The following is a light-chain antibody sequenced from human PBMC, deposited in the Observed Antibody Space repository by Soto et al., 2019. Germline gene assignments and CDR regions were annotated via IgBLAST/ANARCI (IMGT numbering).Light chain of an antibody. CDR1: QSVLYSSNNKNY. V-gene: IGKV4-1*01. J-gene: IGKJ1*01. CDR3: QQYYSTPL. Sequence: DIVMTQSPDSLAVSLGERATINCKSSQSVLYSSNNKNYLPWYQQKPGQPPKLLIYWASTRESGVPDRVSGSGFGTYFSLTISSVQAEDVAVYYCQQYYSTPLFGQGTKVEIK. CDR2: WAS.